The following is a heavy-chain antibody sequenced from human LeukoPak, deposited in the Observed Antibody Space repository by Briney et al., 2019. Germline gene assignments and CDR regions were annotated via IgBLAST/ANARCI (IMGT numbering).Heavy chain of an antibody. J-gene: IGHJ4*02. CDR2: INHSGST. D-gene: IGHD6-19*01. CDR1: GGSFSGYY. Sequence: PSETLSLTCAVYGGSFSGYYWSWIRQPPGKGLEWIGEINHSGSTNYNPSLKSRVTISVDTSKNQFSLKLSSVTAADTAVYYCARDKGIAVAGTTVQPPFLWWGQGTLATVSS. CDR3: ARDKGIAVAGTTVQPPFLW. V-gene: IGHV4-34*01.